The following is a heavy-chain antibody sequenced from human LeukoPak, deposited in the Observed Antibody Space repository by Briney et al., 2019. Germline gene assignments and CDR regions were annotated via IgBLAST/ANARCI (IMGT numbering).Heavy chain of an antibody. J-gene: IGHJ4*02. D-gene: IGHD4-11*01. Sequence: ASVKVSCKASGYTFTHYAVHWVRQAPGQRLEWMGWTNVGNDYTESSQKFQDRLTITSDTTATTVYMELSSLRSEDTAVYYCAIDDFSTYPGLNYFDYWGQGSLVTVSS. CDR2: TNVGNDYT. CDR1: GYTFTHYA. V-gene: IGHV1-3*01. CDR3: AIDDFSTYPGLNYFDY.